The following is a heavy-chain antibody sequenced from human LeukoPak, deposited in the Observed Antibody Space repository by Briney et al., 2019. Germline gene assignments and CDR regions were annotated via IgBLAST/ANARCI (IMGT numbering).Heavy chain of an antibody. D-gene: IGHD5-24*01. CDR3: ARVLGEDGYNLYY. CDR1: GFTFSSYE. Sequence: SGGSLRLSCAASGFTFSSYEMNWVSQAPGKGLEWVSYISSSGNTIYYADSVKGRFTISRDNAKNSLYLQMNSLRDEDTAVYYCARVLGEDGYNLYYCGQGTLVSASS. J-gene: IGHJ4*02. V-gene: IGHV3-48*03. CDR2: ISSSGNTI.